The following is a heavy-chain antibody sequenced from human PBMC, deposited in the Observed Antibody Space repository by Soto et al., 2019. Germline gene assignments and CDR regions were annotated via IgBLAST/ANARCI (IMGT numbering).Heavy chain of an antibody. CDR2: ISYTGDT. D-gene: IGHD5-18*01. CDR3: ARGYGRNFDY. Sequence: SETLSLTCTVSGGSVSSGSYHWSWIRQSPGKGLEWIGGISYTGDTYYRPSLKGRVTISVDTSKNQFSLKLSSVTAADTAVYYCARGYGRNFDYWGQGTLVTVSS. J-gene: IGHJ4*02. CDR1: GGSVSSGSYH. V-gene: IGHV4-39*07.